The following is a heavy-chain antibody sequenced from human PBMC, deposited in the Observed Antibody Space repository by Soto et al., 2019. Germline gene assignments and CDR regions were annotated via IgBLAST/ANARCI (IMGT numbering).Heavy chain of an antibody. CDR2: ISGSGGIT. J-gene: IGHJ3*02. V-gene: IGHV3-23*01. D-gene: IGHD2-21*02. CDR3: AKELIAYCCCYCNPRHYAFYI. CDR1: GFTFSSYA. Sequence: GGSLRLSCAASGFTFSSYAMSCVRQAPGKGLEWVSAISGSGGITYYADSVKGRFTIYRDNSKNTLYLQMNSLRAEDTAVYYCAKELIAYCCCYCNPRHYAFYIWGRRTMVIV.